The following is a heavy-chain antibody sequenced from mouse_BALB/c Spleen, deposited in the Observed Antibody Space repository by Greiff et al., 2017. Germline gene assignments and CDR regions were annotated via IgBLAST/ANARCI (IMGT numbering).Heavy chain of an antibody. V-gene: IGHV3-8*02. D-gene: IGHD1-2*01. J-gene: IGHJ4*01. Sequence: EVKVEESGPSLVKPSQTLSLTCSVTGDSITSGYWNWIRKFPGNKLEYMGYISYSGSTYYNPSLKSRISITRDTSKNQYYLQLNSVTTEDTATYYCARRITTTYAMDYWGQGTSVTVSS. CDR3: ARRITTTYAMDY. CDR2: ISYSGST. CDR1: GDSITSGY.